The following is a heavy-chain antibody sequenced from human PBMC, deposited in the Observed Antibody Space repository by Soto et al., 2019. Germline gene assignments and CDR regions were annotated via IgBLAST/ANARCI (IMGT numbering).Heavy chain of an antibody. V-gene: IGHV4-31*03. CDR1: GGSISSGGYY. Sequence: SETLSLTCTVSGGSISSGGYYWSWIRQHPGKGLEWIGYIYYSGSTYYNPSLKSRVTISVDTSKNQFSLKLSSVTAADTAVYYCARGTGTTFKYYFDYWGQGTLVTVSS. J-gene: IGHJ4*02. D-gene: IGHD1-7*01. CDR3: ARGTGTTFKYYFDY. CDR2: IYYSGST.